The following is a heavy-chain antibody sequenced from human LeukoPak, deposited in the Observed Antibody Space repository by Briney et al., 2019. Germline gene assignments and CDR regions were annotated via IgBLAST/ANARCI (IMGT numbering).Heavy chain of an antibody. D-gene: IGHD5-24*01. V-gene: IGHV3-9*01. J-gene: IGHJ3*02. Sequence: GRSLRLSCTVSEFIFDDFAMHWVRHAPGKGLEWVSGIYWDSSSVDYADSVKGRFTISRDNAKNSLYLQMNSLRTEDTAVYYCVKDRKSRDLDSLDIWGQGTMVTVSS. CDR2: IYWDSSSV. CDR3: VKDRKSRDLDSLDI. CDR1: EFIFDDFA.